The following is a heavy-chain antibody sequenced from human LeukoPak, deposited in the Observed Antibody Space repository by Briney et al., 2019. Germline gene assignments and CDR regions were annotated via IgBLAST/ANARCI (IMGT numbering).Heavy chain of an antibody. D-gene: IGHD3-22*01. V-gene: IGHV1-18*01. CDR3: AREIWGGYYYDSSGYYPFDY. J-gene: IGHJ4*02. CDR2: ISAYNGNT. CDR1: GYIFTSYG. Sequence: ASVKVSCKASGYIFTSYGISWVRQAPGQGLEWMGWISAYNGNTNYAQKLQGGVTMTTDTSTSTAYMELRSLRSDDTAVYYCAREIWGGYYYDSSGYYPFDYWGQGTLVTVSS.